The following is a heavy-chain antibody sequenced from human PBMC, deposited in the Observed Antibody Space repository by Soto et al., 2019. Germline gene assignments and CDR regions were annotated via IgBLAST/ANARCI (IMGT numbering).Heavy chain of an antibody. V-gene: IGHV1-69*01. CDR3: ARQFTDGDYQY. CDR2: IIPMFGTT. D-gene: IGHD4-17*01. J-gene: IGHJ4*02. CDR1: GGTFTTYP. Sequence: QVQLVQSGAEVKKPGSSVKVSCKASGGTFTTYPINWVRQAPGQGLEWMGGIIPMFGTTNYAQKFQGRVTITADESTSPAYMELSSLRSEDTAMYYCARQFTDGDYQYWGQGTLVTVSS.